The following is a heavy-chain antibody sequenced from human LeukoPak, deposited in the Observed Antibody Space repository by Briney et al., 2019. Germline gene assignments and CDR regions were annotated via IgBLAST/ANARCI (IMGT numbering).Heavy chain of an antibody. J-gene: IGHJ6*02. V-gene: IGHV3-33*01. Sequence: GGSLRLSCEASGFTFSDYGIHWVRQTPAKALEWVALSWYDGSKAYYADSVKGRFTDSRDNSKNSLYLQMDSLRAGDTAVYYCARGTRAYYTVMDVWGQGTTVTVSS. CDR2: SWYDGSKA. CDR3: ARGTRAYYTVMDV. D-gene: IGHD2-2*02. CDR1: GFTFSDYG.